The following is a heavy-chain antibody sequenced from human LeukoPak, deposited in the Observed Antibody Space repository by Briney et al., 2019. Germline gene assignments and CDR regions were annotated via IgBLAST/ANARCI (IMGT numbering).Heavy chain of an antibody. CDR2: FDPEHGDT. V-gene: IGHV1-24*01. CDR1: GDTLHEIS. CDR3: AIESGSSWALLGYFDP. J-gene: IGHJ4*02. Sequence: GASVKVSCNVSGDTLHEISIHWVRQASGKGLEWMGGFDPEHGDTIYAQKFQGRLTMTEDTSTDTAYMELSSLRSDDTAVYYCAIESGSSWALLGYFDPWGQGTLVTVSS. D-gene: IGHD3-10*01.